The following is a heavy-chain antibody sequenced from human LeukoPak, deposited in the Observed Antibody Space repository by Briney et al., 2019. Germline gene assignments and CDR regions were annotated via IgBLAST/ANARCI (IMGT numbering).Heavy chain of an antibody. J-gene: IGHJ4*02. CDR2: ISGSGGTT. V-gene: IGHV3-23*01. D-gene: IGHD4-17*01. CDR3: AKDYGDYSTSMGNFDY. Sequence: GGSLRLSCAASGFTFSSYAMSWVRQAPGKGLEWVSAISGSGGTTYHAASVKGRFTISRDNFKNTLHLQMSSLRAEDTAVYYCAKDYGDYSTSMGNFDYWGQGTLVTVSS. CDR1: GFTFSSYA.